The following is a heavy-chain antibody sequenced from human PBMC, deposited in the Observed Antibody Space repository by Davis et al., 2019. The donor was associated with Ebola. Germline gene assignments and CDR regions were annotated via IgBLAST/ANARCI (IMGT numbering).Heavy chain of an antibody. CDR1: GFTFSSYS. CDR2: ISSSSSTI. V-gene: IGHV3-48*02. J-gene: IGHJ4*02. D-gene: IGHD5-12*01. Sequence: PGGSLRLSCAASGFTFSSYSMNWVRQAPGKGLEWVSYISSSSSTIYYADSVKGRFTISRDNAKNSLYLQMNSLRDEDTAVYYCARDAKMRDSGYDYFFDYWGLGALVTVSS. CDR3: ARDAKMRDSGYDYFFDY.